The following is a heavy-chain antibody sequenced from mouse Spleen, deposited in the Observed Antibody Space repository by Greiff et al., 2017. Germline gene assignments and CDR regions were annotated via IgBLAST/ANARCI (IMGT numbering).Heavy chain of an antibody. CDR2: ISGGGGNT. V-gene: IGHV5-9*01. CDR1: GFTFSSYT. CDR3: ARDLIYYGSSLYFDV. Sequence: EVMLVESGGGLVKPGGSLKLSCAASGFTFSSYTMSWVRQTPEKRLEWVATISGGGGNTYYPDSVKGRFTISRDNAKNTLYLQMSSLRSEDTALYYCARDLIYYGSSLYFDVWGTGTTVTVSS. J-gene: IGHJ1*03. D-gene: IGHD1-1*01.